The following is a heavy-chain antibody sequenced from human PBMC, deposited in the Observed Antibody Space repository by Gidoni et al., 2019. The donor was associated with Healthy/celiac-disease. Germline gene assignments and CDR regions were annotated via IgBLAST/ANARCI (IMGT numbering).Heavy chain of an antibody. CDR3: ARESGYCSGGACSVYWSFDL. J-gene: IGHJ2*01. Sequence: QVQLVASGGGLVQPGRSLRLSCAPSGLTFRSYAMHWVRQAPGKGLEWVAVLSYDGSNKYYAESVKGRFTISRDNSKNTLYLQMNSLRAEDSAVYYCARESGYCSGGACSVYWSFDLWGRGTLVTVSS. CDR2: LSYDGSNK. CDR1: GLTFRSYA. D-gene: IGHD2-15*01. V-gene: IGHV3-30-3*01.